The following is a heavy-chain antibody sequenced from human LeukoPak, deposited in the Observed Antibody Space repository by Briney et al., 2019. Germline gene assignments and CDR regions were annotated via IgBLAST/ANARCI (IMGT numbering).Heavy chain of an antibody. CDR3: AKMGGTLYYYYGMDV. Sequence: AGGSLRLSCAASGFTFSSYGMHWVRQAPGKGLEWVAVISYDGSNKYYADSVKGRFTISRDNSKNTLYLQMNSLRAEDTAVYYCAKMGGTLYYYYGMDVWGQGTTVTVSS. J-gene: IGHJ6*02. V-gene: IGHV3-30*18. D-gene: IGHD1-14*01. CDR1: GFTFSSYG. CDR2: ISYDGSNK.